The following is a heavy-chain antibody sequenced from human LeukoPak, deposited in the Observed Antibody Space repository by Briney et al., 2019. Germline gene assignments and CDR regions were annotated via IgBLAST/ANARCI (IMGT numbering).Heavy chain of an antibody. J-gene: IGHJ4*02. Sequence: PGGSLRLSCAAYGFTLSSYSMNWVRQAPGKGLEWVSFISTSSSDIYYADSVKGRFTISRDNAKNSLYLEMKSLRAEDTAVYSCARNWANRYFDYWGQGTLVTVSS. CDR2: ISTSSSDI. D-gene: IGHD2-8*01. CDR1: GFTLSSYS. V-gene: IGHV3-21*01. CDR3: ARNWANRYFDY.